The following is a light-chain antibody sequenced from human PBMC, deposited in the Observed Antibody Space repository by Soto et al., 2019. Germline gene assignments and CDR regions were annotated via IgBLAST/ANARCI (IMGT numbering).Light chain of an antibody. Sequence: QSALTQPASVSGSPGQSITISCSGTSSDVGSYDHVAWYQQFPGKTPKLMIYEVSNRPSGVSSRFSGSKSGNTASLTISGLQAEDEADYYCISYTGSSTSYVSGPGTKVTVL. CDR2: EVS. CDR1: SSDVGSYDH. CDR3: ISYTGSSTSYV. J-gene: IGLJ1*01. V-gene: IGLV2-14*01.